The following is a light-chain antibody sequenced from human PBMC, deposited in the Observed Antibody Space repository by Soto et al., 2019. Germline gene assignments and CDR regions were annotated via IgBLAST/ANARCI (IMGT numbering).Light chain of an antibody. J-gene: IGKJ4*01. CDR2: GAS. Sequence: EIVLTQSPGTLSVSPGERATLSCRASQSVSSSYLAWYQQKPGQAPRLLIYGASSRATGIPDRFSGSGSGTDFTLTISRLEPEDCAVYSCQQYGSSPLTFGGGTKVEIK. V-gene: IGKV3-20*01. CDR3: QQYGSSPLT. CDR1: QSVSSSY.